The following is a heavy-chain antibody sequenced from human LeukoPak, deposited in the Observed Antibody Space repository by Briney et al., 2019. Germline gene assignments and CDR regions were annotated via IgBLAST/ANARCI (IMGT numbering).Heavy chain of an antibody. Sequence: GGSLRLSCAASGFTFGSYSMNWVRQAPGKGLEWVSAISGSGGSTYYADSVKGRFTISRDNSKNTLYLQMNSLRAEDTAVYYCAKAVAVAGISYFDYWGQGTLVTVSS. CDR3: AKAVAVAGISYFDY. D-gene: IGHD6-19*01. CDR1: GFTFGSYS. CDR2: ISGSGGST. J-gene: IGHJ4*02. V-gene: IGHV3-23*01.